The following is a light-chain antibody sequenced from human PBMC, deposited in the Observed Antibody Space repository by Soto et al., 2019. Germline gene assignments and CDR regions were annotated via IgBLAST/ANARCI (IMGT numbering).Light chain of an antibody. V-gene: IGKV1D-12*01. CDR2: AAS. Sequence: DIQMTQSPSSVSASVGDRVTITCRASQGISTWLVWYQQKPGKAPKLLIYAASSLQSAVPSRFSGSGSGTDITLTISSQQPEDFATYYCQQAYTFPFTFGPGTKVDIK. CDR3: QQAYTFPFT. CDR1: QGISTW. J-gene: IGKJ3*01.